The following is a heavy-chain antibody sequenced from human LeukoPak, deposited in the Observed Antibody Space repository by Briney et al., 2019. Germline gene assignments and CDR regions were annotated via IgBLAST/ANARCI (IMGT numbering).Heavy chain of an antibody. V-gene: IGHV3-48*01. J-gene: IGHJ4*02. Sequence: GGSLRLSCAASGFAFNTYTMNWVRQVPGKGLEWVSYISGSSGIIDYADSVRGRFTISRDNAKNSLYLQMNSLRAEDTAVYYCARGSTYYDSSGQVPFDYWGQGTLVTVSS. CDR1: GFAFNTYT. CDR3: ARGSTYYDSSGQVPFDY. D-gene: IGHD3-22*01. CDR2: ISGSSGII.